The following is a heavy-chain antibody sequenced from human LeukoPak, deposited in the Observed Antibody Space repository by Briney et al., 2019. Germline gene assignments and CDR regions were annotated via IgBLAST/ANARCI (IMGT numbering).Heavy chain of an antibody. CDR1: GGSISSYY. CDR3: ARYRRMGDYYGSGSYPPEAFDI. CDR2: IYYSGST. J-gene: IGHJ3*02. V-gene: IGHV4-59*08. Sequence: PSETLSLTCTVSGGSISSYYWSWIRQPPGKGLEWIGYIYYSGSTNYNPSLKSRVTISVDTSKNQFSLKLSSVTAADTAVYYCARYRRMGDYYGSGSYPPEAFDIWGQGTMVTVSS. D-gene: IGHD3-10*01.